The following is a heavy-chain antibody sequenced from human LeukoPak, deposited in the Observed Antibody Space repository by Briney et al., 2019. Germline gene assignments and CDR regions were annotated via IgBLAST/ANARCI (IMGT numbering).Heavy chain of an antibody. J-gene: IGHJ4*02. D-gene: IGHD4-11*01. V-gene: IGHV4-59*01. CDR1: GGSISSYY. CDR3: ARDSDYRGYFDY. Sequence: SETLSLTCTVSGGSISSYYWSWIRQPPGKGLEWIGYIYYSGSTNCNPSLKSRVTISVDTSKNQFSLKLSSVTAADTAVYYCARDSDYRGYFDYWGQGTLVTVSS. CDR2: IYYSGST.